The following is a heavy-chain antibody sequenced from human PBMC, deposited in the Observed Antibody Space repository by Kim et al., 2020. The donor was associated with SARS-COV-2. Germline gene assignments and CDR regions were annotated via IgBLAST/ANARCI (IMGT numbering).Heavy chain of an antibody. V-gene: IGHV1-2*02. CDR2: INPNSGGT. Sequence: ASVKVSCKTSGYTFTGYYIHWVRQAPGQGLEWMGWINPNSGGTNYAQNFQGRVTMTRDTSISTAYMELSSLRFDDTAVYYCARDTTRTVNWFDPWGQGTLVTVSS. J-gene: IGHJ5*02. CDR1: GYTFTGYY. D-gene: IGHD1-1*01. CDR3: ARDTTRTVNWFDP.